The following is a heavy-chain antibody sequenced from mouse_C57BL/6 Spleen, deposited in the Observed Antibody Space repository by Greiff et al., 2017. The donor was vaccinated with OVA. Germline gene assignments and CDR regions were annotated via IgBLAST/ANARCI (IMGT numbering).Heavy chain of an antibody. CDR2: ISSGGDYI. Sequence: EVMLVESGEGLVKPGGSLKLSCAASGFTFSSYAMSWVRQTPEKRLEWVAYISSGGDYIYYADTVKGRFTISRDNARNTLYLQMSSLKSEDTAMYYCTIYDGYPAWFAYWGQGTLVTVSA. V-gene: IGHV5-9-1*02. J-gene: IGHJ3*01. CDR1: GFTFSSYA. D-gene: IGHD2-3*01. CDR3: TIYDGYPAWFAY.